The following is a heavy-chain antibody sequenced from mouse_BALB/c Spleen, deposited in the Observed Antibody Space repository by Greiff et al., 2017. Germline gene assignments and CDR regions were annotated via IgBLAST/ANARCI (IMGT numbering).Heavy chain of an antibody. D-gene: IGHD3-1*01. CDR2: ISSGGST. J-gene: IGHJ4*01. CDR3: ARRGATDYAMDY. Sequence: DVMLVESGGGLVKPGGSLKLSCAASGFTFSSYAMSWVRQTPEKRLEWVASISSGGSTYYPDSVKGRFTISRDNARNILYLQMSSLRSEDTAMYYCARRGATDYAMDYWGQGTSVTVSS. V-gene: IGHV5-6-5*01. CDR1: GFTFSSYA.